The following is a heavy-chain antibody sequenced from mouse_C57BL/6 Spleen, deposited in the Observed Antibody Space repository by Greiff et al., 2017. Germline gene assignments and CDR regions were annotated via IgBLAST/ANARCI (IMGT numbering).Heavy chain of an antibody. CDR2: INPNNGGT. Sequence: VQLQQSGPELVKPGASVKISCKASGYTFTDYYMNWVKQSHGKSLEWIGDINPNNGGTSYNQKFKGKATLTVDKSSSTAYMELRSLTSEDSAVYYCAVLLRFYWYFDVWGKGTMVTVSS. CDR3: AVLLRFYWYFDV. J-gene: IGHJ1*03. V-gene: IGHV1-26*01. CDR1: GYTFTDYY. D-gene: IGHD1-1*01.